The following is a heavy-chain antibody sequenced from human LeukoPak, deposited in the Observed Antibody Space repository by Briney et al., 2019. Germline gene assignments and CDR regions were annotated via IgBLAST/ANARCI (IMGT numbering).Heavy chain of an antibody. J-gene: IGHJ4*02. CDR3: ARTLAAAAPIDY. CDR2: IYYSGST. D-gene: IGHD6-13*01. Sequence: PSETLSLTCAVYGGSFSNYYWSWIRQPPGKGLEWIGYIYYSGSTNYNPSLKSRVTISVDTSKNQFSLKLSSVTAADTAVYYCARTLAAAAPIDYWGQGTLVTVSS. CDR1: GGSFSNYY. V-gene: IGHV4-59*01.